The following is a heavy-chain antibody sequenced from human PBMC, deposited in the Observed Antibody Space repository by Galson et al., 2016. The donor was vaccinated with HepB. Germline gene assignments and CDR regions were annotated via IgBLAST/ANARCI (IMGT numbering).Heavy chain of an antibody. CDR3: AKVGYYYYAVDV. Sequence: SLRLSCAASGFTFSSYAMSWVRQAPGRGLEWVSAISGSGASTSYAESVKGRFTISRDNSKNTLFLQMNSLRAEDTALYYCAKVGYYYYAVDVWGQGTTVTVSS. J-gene: IGHJ6*02. V-gene: IGHV3-23*01. CDR1: GFTFSSYA. CDR2: ISGSGAST.